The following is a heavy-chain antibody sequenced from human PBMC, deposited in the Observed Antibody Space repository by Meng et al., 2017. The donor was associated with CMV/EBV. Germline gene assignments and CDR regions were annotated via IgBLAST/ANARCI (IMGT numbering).Heavy chain of an antibody. Sequence: SQTLSLTCAISGDSVSSHSAAWNWIRQSPSRGLEWLGRTYYRSKWYNDYAVSVKSRITINPDTSKNQFSLQLNSVTPEDTAVYYCAREEAAASRTNYYYYGMDVWGQGTTVTVSS. V-gene: IGHV6-1*01. CDR1: GDSVSSHSAA. CDR2: TYYRSKWYN. CDR3: AREEAAASRTNYYYYGMDV. J-gene: IGHJ6*02. D-gene: IGHD6-13*01.